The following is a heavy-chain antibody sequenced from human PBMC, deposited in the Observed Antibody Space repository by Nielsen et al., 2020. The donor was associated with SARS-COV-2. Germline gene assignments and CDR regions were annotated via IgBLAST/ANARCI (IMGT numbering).Heavy chain of an antibody. V-gene: IGHV1-69*13. CDR2: IIPIFGTA. Sequence: SLKVPCKASDYTFPSFAFSWVRQAPGQGLEWLGGIIPIFGTANYAQKFQGRVPITADESTSTAYMELSSRRSEHTAVYYCASKGYSGKRFKDGYYYYYGMDVWGQGTTVTVSS. D-gene: IGHD1-26*01. CDR1: DYTFPSFA. J-gene: IGHJ6*02. CDR3: ASKGYSGKRFKDGYYYYYGMDV.